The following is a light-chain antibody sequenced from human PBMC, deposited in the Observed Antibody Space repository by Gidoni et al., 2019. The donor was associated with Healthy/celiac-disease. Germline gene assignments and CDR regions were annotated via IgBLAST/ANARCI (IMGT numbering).Light chain of an antibody. CDR3: QQRSNWLT. CDR2: DAS. Sequence: EIVLTQSPATLSLSPGERATLSCRASQSVSSYLAWYQQKPGQAPRLLIYDASNRATGIPARFSGSVSGTDFTLTISSLAPEAFAVYYCQQRSNWLTFGGGTKVEIK. CDR1: QSVSSY. J-gene: IGKJ4*01. V-gene: IGKV3-11*01.